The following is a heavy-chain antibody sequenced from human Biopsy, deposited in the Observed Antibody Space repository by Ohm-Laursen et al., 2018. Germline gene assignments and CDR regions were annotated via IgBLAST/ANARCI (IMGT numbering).Heavy chain of an antibody. Sequence: SETLSLTCTASDGSINSNDYYWGWIRQAPGKGLEWLGSVHYVGATYYNPPLTGRATISFDTAKNKFFFKLRSATAADTAVYYCARPLRGGEYEGFDLWGPGTMVSVSP. J-gene: IGHJ3*01. CDR2: VHYVGAT. CDR1: DGSINSNDYY. V-gene: IGHV4-39*01. D-gene: IGHD4-17*01. CDR3: ARPLRGGEYEGFDL.